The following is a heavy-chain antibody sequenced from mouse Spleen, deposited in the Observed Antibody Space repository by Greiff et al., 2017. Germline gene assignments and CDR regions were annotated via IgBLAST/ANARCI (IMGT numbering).Heavy chain of an antibody. J-gene: IGHJ2*01. CDR1: GYTFTDYE. D-gene: IGHD2-12*01. CDR3: TRFWSYYSSFDY. V-gene: IGHV1-15*01. CDR2: IDPETGGT. Sequence: QVQLQQSGAELVRPGASVTLSCKASGYTFTDYEMHWVKQTPVHGLEWIGAIDPETGGTAYNQKFKGKAILTADKSSSTAYMELRSLTSEDSAVYYCTRFWSYYSSFDYWGQGTTLTVSS.